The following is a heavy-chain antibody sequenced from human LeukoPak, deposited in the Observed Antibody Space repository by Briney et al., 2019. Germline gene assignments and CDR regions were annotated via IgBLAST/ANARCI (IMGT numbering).Heavy chain of an antibody. CDR3: ARLYCSGGSCYRDSWFDP. Sequence: ASVKVSCKASGYTFTSYYMHWVRQAPGQGLEWMGIINPSGGSTSYAQKFQGRVTMTSDMSTSTVYMELSSLRSEDTAVYYCARLYCSGGSCYRDSWFDPWGQGTLVTVSS. D-gene: IGHD2-15*01. CDR2: INPSGGST. CDR1: GYTFTSYY. V-gene: IGHV1-46*01. J-gene: IGHJ5*02.